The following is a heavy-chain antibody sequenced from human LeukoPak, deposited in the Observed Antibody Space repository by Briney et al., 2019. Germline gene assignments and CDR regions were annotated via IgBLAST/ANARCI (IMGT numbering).Heavy chain of an antibody. V-gene: IGHV4-4*07. Sequence: SETLSLTCTVSSGSISGYYLSWIRQPAGKGLEWIGRIFSSGTTNYNPSLKRRLTMSVDTSRRQFSPKLRSVTAADTAVYYCARDDSPITARTTFAYWGQGAVVAVSS. CDR1: SGSISGYY. CDR3: ARDDSPITARTTFAY. J-gene: IGHJ4*02. CDR2: IFSSGTT. D-gene: IGHD3-10*02.